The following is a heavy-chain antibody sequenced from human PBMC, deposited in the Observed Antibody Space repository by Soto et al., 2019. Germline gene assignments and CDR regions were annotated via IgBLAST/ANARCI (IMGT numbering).Heavy chain of an antibody. Sequence: ASVKGSRKGSGYTLTSYYISWVRQAPGQGLEWMGWISAYNGNTNYAQRLQGRVTMTTDTSTSTAYMELRSLRSDDTAVYYCARDPDIVVGWFDPWGQGTLVTVSS. CDR1: GYTLTSYY. J-gene: IGHJ5*02. CDR3: ARDPDIVVGWFDP. D-gene: IGHD2-2*01. V-gene: IGHV1-18*01. CDR2: ISAYNGNT.